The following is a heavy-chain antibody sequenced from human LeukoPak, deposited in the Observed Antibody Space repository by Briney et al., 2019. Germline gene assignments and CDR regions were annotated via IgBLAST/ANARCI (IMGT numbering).Heavy chain of an antibody. V-gene: IGHV4-4*07. CDR1: GGSISSYY. J-gene: IGHJ6*03. CDR2: IYTSGST. CDR3: ARDLAYRSVHYYYYYIDV. D-gene: IGHD1-14*01. Sequence: SETLSLTCTVSGGSISSYYWSWIRQPAGKGLELIGRIYTSGSTNYNPSRKSRVTKSLDTSKNQFSPKLSYAHAADPAVSYCARDLAYRSVHYYYYYIDVWGKGTTVTVSS.